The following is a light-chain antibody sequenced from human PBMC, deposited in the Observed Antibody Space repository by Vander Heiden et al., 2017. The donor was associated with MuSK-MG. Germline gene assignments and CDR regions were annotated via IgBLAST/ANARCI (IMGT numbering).Light chain of an antibody. V-gene: IGKV1-39*01. Sequence: DIQMTQSPSSLSASVGDRVTITCRASQSISSHLNWYQQKPGKAPKLLIYAASSLQSGVPSRFSGSGSGTDFTLTISSLQPEDFATYYCQQRYSTPSITFGQGTRLEIK. CDR1: QSISSH. J-gene: IGKJ5*01. CDR2: AAS. CDR3: QQRYSTPSIT.